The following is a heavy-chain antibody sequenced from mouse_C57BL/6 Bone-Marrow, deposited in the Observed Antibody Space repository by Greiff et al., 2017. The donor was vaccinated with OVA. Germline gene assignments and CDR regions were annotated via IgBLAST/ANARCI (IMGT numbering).Heavy chain of an antibody. CDR1: GYTFTSYW. J-gene: IGHJ1*03. Sequence: QVQLKQPGAELVMPGASVKLSCKASGYTFTSYWMHWVKQRPGQGLEWIGEIDPSDSYTNYNQKFKGKSTLTVDKSSSTAYMQLSSLTSEDSAVYYCARSRYYGSRGYFDVWGTGTTVTVSS. CDR2: IDPSDSYT. V-gene: IGHV1-69*01. CDR3: ARSRYYGSRGYFDV. D-gene: IGHD1-1*01.